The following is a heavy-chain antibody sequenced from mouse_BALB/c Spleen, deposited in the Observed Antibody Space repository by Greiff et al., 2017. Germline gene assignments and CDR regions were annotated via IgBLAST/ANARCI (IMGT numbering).Heavy chain of an antibody. CDR2: IWAGGST. CDR1: GFSLTSYG. J-gene: IGHJ3*01. V-gene: IGHV2-9*02. D-gene: IGHD2-14*01. CDR3: ARESYRNDSWFAY. Sequence: QVQLKESGPGLVAPSQSLSITCTVSGFSLTSYGVHWVRQPPGKGLEWLGVIWAGGSTNYNSALMSRLSISKDNSKSQVFLKMNSLQTDDTAMYYCARESYRNDSWFAYWGQGTLVTVSA.